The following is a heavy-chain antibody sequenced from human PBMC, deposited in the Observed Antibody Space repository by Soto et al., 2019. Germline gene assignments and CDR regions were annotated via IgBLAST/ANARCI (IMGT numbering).Heavy chain of an antibody. CDR3: ARHIGYSSSGMDV. CDR2: IYYSGST. J-gene: IGHJ6*02. V-gene: IGHV4-39*01. D-gene: IGHD6-13*01. CDR1: GGSISSSSYY. Sequence: SETLSLTCTVSGGSISSSSYYWGWIRQPPGKGLEWIGSIYYSGSTYYNPSLKSRVTISVDTSKNQFSLKLSSVTAADTAVYYCARHIGYSSSGMDVWGQGTTVTVSS.